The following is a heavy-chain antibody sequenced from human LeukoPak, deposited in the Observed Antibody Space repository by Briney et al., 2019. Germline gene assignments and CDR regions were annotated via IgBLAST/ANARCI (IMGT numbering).Heavy chain of an antibody. V-gene: IGHV1-3*01. CDR1: EYTFTDYA. Sequence: ASVKVSCRASEYTFTDYAINWVRQAPGQRLEWMGWINAGNGNTRYSQRFQGRVTITRDTSASTAYMELSSLTSEDTAVYYCARGRWSATTASYYLDFWGQGTLVTVSS. D-gene: IGHD5-24*01. CDR3: ARGRWSATTASYYLDF. CDR2: INAGNGNT. J-gene: IGHJ4*02.